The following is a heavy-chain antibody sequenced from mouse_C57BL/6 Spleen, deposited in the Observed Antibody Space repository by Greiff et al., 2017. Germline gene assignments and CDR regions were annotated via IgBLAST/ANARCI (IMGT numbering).Heavy chain of an antibody. J-gene: IGHJ4*01. Sequence: VMLVESGPGLVQPSQSLSITCTVSGFSLTSYGVHWVRQSPGKGLEWLGEIWRGGSTDYNAAFMSRLSITKDNSKSQVFFKMNSLQADDTAIYFCAKNYDYDPYYAMDYWGQGTSVTVSS. CDR2: IWRGGST. V-gene: IGHV2-5*01. CDR3: AKNYDYDPYYAMDY. D-gene: IGHD2-4*01. CDR1: GFSLTSYG.